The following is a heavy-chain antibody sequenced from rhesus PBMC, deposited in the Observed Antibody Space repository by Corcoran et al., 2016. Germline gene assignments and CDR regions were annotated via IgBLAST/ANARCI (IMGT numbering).Heavy chain of an antibody. D-gene: IGHD1-44*01. V-gene: IGHV2-95*01. CDR1: GFSISTTGTG. CDR3: ARIVGTTRFDY. Sequence: QVTLKESGPALVKPTQTLTLTCTFSGFSISTTGTGVGWIRQPPGKALEWLASIYWNESKYYSTSLESRLTISKDTSKNQVVLTMTNMDPVDTATYYCARIVGTTRFDYWGQGVLVTVSS. CDR2: IYWNESK. J-gene: IGHJ4*01.